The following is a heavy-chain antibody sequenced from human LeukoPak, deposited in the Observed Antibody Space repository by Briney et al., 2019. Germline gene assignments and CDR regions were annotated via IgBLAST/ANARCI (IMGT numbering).Heavy chain of an antibody. Sequence: ASVKVSCKVSGYTLTELSMHWVRQAPGKGLEWMGGFDPEDGETIYAQKFQGRVTITADKSTSTAYMELSSLRSEDTAVYYCAGAQAVAGPIDYYYMDVWGKGTTVTVSS. CDR2: FDPEDGET. D-gene: IGHD6-19*01. V-gene: IGHV1-24*01. CDR3: AGAQAVAGPIDYYYMDV. CDR1: GYTLTELS. J-gene: IGHJ6*03.